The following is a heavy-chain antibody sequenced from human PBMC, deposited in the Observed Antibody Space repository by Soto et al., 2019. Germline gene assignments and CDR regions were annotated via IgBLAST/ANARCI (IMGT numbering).Heavy chain of an antibody. J-gene: IGHJ4*02. V-gene: IGHV2-5*02. Sequence: QITLNESGPTQVKPRQTLTLTCTFSGFSLTTSGVGVGWIRQSPGKAPEWLALIYWDDDKRYSPSLKSRLTITQDTPKNQVVLTMADLVPADTATYYCAHRVLRTVFGLVTTTAIYFDFWGQGTPVAVSS. D-gene: IGHD3-3*01. CDR2: IYWDDDK. CDR3: AHRVLRTVFGLVTTTAIYFDF. CDR1: GFSLTTSGVG.